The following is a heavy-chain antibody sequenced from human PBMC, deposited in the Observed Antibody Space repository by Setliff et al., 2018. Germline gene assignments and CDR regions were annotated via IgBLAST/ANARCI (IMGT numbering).Heavy chain of an antibody. CDR2: ISRYNDVT. V-gene: IGHV1-18*01. Sequence: WASVKVSCKASGYIFKSYGISWVRQAPGQGLEWMGWISRYNDVTNYAQSFQGRVTMTTDTSKSAAYMDLRGLRSDDTAVYYCAISTLSICSGGSCPNAFDVWGQGTMVTVSS. D-gene: IGHD2-15*01. CDR1: GYIFKSYG. CDR3: AISTLSICSGGSCPNAFDV. J-gene: IGHJ3*01.